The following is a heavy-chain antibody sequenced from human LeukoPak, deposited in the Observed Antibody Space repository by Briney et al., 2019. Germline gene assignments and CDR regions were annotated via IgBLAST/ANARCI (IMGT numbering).Heavy chain of an antibody. CDR1: GFTFSSSW. CDR3: ATAPQVTAILD. CDR2: IDSDGHPT. D-gene: IGHD2-21*02. V-gene: IGHV3-74*01. Sequence: TGGSLRLSCAASGFTFSSSWMHWVRQAPGKGLVWVSRIDSDGHPTTYADSLKGRFTISRDNAKNTLYLQMNGLGAEDTAVYYCATAPQVTAILDWGQGTLVTVSS. J-gene: IGHJ4*02.